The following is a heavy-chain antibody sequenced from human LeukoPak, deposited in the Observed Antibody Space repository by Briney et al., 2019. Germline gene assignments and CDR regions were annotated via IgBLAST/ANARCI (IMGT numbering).Heavy chain of an antibody. D-gene: IGHD3-9*01. CDR3: ATLDDILTGYYPTAFDI. CDR1: GYTLTELS. CDR2: FDPEDGET. Sequence: ASVKVSCKVSGYTLTELSMHWVRQAPGKGLEWMGGFDPEDGETIYAQKFRGRVTMTEDTSTDTAYMELSSLRSEDTAVYYCATLDDILTGYYPTAFDIWGQGTMVTVSS. V-gene: IGHV1-24*01. J-gene: IGHJ3*02.